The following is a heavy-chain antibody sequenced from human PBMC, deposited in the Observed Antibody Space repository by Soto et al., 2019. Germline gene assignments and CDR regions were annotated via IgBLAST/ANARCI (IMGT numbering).Heavy chain of an antibody. D-gene: IGHD3-10*01. V-gene: IGHV4-34*01. J-gene: IGHJ4*02. Sequence: SETLSLTCAVYGGSFSGYYWTWIRQPPGTGLEWIGEINHSGSTNYNPSLKSRVTISVDTSKNQFSLKLSSVTAADTAVYYCASRNYYGSGSHHYYFDYWGQGTLVTVS. CDR1: GGSFSGYY. CDR2: INHSGST. CDR3: ASRNYYGSGSHHYYFDY.